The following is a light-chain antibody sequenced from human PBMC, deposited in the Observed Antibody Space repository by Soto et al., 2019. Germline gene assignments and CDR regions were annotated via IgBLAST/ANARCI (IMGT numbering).Light chain of an antibody. CDR1: QSIIRY. V-gene: IGKV1-39*01. CDR2: GGF. Sequence: DIQMTQSPASLSAFVGDTVSITCRASQSIIRYLNWYQQKPGKSPNLLVYGGFSLQSGVPSRFSGSGSGTDFTLTISNLQPEDFATYFCQQTYSTPRTFGQGTRVEIK. J-gene: IGKJ1*01. CDR3: QQTYSTPRT.